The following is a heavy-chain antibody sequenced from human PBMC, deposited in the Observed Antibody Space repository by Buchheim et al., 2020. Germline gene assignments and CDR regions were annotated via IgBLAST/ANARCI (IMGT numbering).Heavy chain of an antibody. J-gene: IGHJ6*02. CDR3: ARGHGGYSYGYYYYYGMDV. CDR1: GFTFSSYE. V-gene: IGHV3-48*03. Sequence: EVQLVESGGGLVQPGGSLRLSCAASGFTFSSYEMNWARQAPGKGVEWVSYISSSGSTIYYADSVKGRFTISRDNAKNSLSLQMNSLRAEDTAVYYCARGHGGYSYGYYYYYGMDVWGQGTT. CDR2: ISSSGSTI. D-gene: IGHD5-18*01.